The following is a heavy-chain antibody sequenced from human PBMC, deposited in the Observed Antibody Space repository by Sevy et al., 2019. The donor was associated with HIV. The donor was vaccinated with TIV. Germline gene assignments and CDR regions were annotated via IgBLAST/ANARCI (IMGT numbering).Heavy chain of an antibody. D-gene: IGHD3-22*01. CDR3: ARRDYYDSSGYHGGDFDY. J-gene: IGHJ4*02. CDR1: GGSFSGYY. CDR2: INHSGST. V-gene: IGHV4-34*01. Sequence: LSLTCAVYGGSFSGYYWIWIRQPPGKGLEWIGEINHSGSTNYNPSLKSRVTISVDTSKNQFSLKLSSVTAADTAVYYYARRDYYDSSGYHGGDFDYWGQGTLVTVSS.